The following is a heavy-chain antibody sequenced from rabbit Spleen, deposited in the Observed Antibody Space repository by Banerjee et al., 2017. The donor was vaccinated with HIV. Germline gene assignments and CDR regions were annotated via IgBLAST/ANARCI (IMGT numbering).Heavy chain of an antibody. D-gene: IGHD8-1*01. V-gene: IGHV1S40*01. CDR1: GVSFSSDNY. Sequence: QSLEESGGDLVKPGASLTLTCTASGVSFSSDNYICWVRQAPGKGLEWIACMDIGSSGFSYFASWAKGRFTISKPSSTTVTLQMTSLTAADTATYFCARDSGSSFSSYGMDLGGPGTLVTVS. CDR3: ARDSGSSFSSYGMDL. J-gene: IGHJ6*01. CDR2: MDIGSSGFS.